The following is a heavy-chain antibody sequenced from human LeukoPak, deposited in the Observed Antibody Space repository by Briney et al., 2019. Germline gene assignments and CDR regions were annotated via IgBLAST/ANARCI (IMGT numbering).Heavy chain of an antibody. Sequence: SQTLSLTCTVSGGSISSGGYYWSWIRQPPGKGLEWIGYIYHSGSTYYNPSLKSRVTISVDRSKNQFSLKLSSVTAADTAAYYCARTLIVVVPAAFDYWGQGTLVTVSS. CDR1: GGSISSGGYY. CDR2: IYHSGST. CDR3: ARTLIVVVPAAFDY. J-gene: IGHJ4*02. V-gene: IGHV4-30-2*01. D-gene: IGHD2-2*01.